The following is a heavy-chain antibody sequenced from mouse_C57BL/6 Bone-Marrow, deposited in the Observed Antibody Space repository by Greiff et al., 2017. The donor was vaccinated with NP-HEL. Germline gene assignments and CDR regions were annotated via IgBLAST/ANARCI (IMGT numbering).Heavy chain of an antibody. CDR2: IDPEDGET. CDR1: GFNIKDYY. D-gene: IGHD2-4*01. Sequence: EVQLQQSGAELVKPGASVTLSCTASGFNIKDYYMHWVKQRTEQGLEWIGRIDPEDGETKYAPKFQGKATITADTSSNTAYLQLSSLTSVDTAVDYCANDYDAPYAMDYWGQGTSVTVSS. CDR3: ANDYDAPYAMDY. V-gene: IGHV14-2*01. J-gene: IGHJ4*01.